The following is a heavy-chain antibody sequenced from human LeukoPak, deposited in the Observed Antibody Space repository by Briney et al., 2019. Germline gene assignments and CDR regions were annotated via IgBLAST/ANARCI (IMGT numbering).Heavy chain of an antibody. CDR1: GFTFSSYG. CDR2: ISYDGSNK. J-gene: IGHJ4*02. CDR3: ARAIEATRRSTGTCNYFDY. D-gene: IGHD5-12*01. Sequence: EGSLRLSCAASGFTFSSYGMHWVRQAPGKGLEWVAVISYDGSNKYYADSVKGRFTISRDNSKNTLYLQMNSLRAEDTAVYYCARAIEATRRSTGTCNYFDYWGQGTLVTVSS. V-gene: IGHV3-30*03.